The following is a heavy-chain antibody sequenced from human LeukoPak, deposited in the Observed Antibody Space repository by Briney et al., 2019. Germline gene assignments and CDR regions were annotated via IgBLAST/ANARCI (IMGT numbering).Heavy chain of an antibody. J-gene: IGHJ5*02. CDR2: IYYSGST. CDR1: GGSISSGDYY. D-gene: IGHD6-25*01. V-gene: IGHV4-30-4*08. Sequence: SQTLSLTCTVSGGSISSGDYYWSWIRQPPGKGLEWIGYIYYSGSTYYIPSLKSRVTISVDTSKNQFSLKLSSVTAADTAVYYCARGRRRDWFDPWGQGTLVTVSS. CDR3: ARGRRRDWFDP.